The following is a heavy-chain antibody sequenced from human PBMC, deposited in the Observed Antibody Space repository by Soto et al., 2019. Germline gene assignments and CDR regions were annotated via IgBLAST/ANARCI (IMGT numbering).Heavy chain of an antibody. CDR2: ISSSSSTI. CDR3: ARDTPIAVAND. CDR1: GFTFSSYS. D-gene: IGHD6-19*01. Sequence: EVPLVESGGGLVQPGGSLRLSCAASGFTFSSYSMNWVRQAPGKGLEWVSYISSSSSTIYYADSVKGRFTISRDNAKNSRYLQMNSLRDEDTAVYYCARDTPIAVANDWGQGTMVTVSS. V-gene: IGHV3-48*02. J-gene: IGHJ4*02.